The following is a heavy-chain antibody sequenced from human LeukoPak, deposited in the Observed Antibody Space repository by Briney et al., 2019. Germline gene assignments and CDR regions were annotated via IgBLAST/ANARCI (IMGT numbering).Heavy chain of an antibody. J-gene: IGHJ4*02. CDR2: ISGSGGST. CDR3: AKAHSSYYYGSGNDY. V-gene: IGHV3-23*01. D-gene: IGHD3-10*01. Sequence: PGGSLRLSCAASGFTFSSYGMHWVRQAPGKGLEWVSAISGSGGSTYYADSVKGRFTISRDNSKNTLYLQMNSLRAEDTAVYYCAKAHSSYYYGSGNDYWGQGTLVTVSS. CDR1: GFTFSSYG.